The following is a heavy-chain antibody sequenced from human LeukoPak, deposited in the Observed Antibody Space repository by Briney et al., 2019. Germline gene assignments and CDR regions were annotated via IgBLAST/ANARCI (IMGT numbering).Heavy chain of an antibody. D-gene: IGHD5-18*01. J-gene: IGHJ4*02. CDR2: ISSSSSHI. CDR3: AIAKGELWLNRATLY. V-gene: IGHV3-21*01. CDR1: GFTFSSYS. Sequence: GGSLRLSCAATGFTFSSYSMNWVRQAPGKGLEWVSSISSSSSHIYYADSVKGRFTISRDNAKNSLYLQMNSLRAEDTAVYYCAIAKGELWLNRATLYWGQGTLVTVSS.